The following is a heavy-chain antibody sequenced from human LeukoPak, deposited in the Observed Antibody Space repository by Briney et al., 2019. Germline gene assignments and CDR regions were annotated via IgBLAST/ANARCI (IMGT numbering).Heavy chain of an antibody. Sequence: GGSLRLSCAASGFTFSSYAMHWVRQAPGKGLEWVAVISYDGSNKYYADSVKGRFTISRDNSKNTLYLQMNSLRAGDTAVYYCAADSSGYYWGQGTLVTVSS. CDR3: AADSSGYY. J-gene: IGHJ4*02. CDR1: GFTFSSYA. V-gene: IGHV3-30*01. D-gene: IGHD3-22*01. CDR2: ISYDGSNK.